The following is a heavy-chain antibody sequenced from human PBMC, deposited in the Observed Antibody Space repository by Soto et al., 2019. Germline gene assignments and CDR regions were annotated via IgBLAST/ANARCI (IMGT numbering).Heavy chain of an antibody. J-gene: IGHJ6*02. V-gene: IGHV1-69*12. Sequence: QVQLVQSGAEVKKPGSSMKVSCKASGGTFSSYAISWVRQAPGQGLEWMGGIIRIFGTANYAQKFQGSVTITAEASTSTAHMELSSLRSEDTAVYYCARASNCYDNSSRPYHGMDVWPQGTTVTVSS. CDR2: IIRIFGTA. CDR3: ARASNCYDNSSRPYHGMDV. CDR1: GGTFSSYA. D-gene: IGHD3-22*01.